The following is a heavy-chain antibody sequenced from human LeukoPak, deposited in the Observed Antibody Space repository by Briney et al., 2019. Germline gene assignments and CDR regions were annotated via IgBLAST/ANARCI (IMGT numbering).Heavy chain of an antibody. CDR1: GFTFSSYE. J-gene: IGHJ6*03. CDR3: ARPEPPTYSNGYMDV. Sequence: GGSLRLSCAASGFTFSSYEMTWIRQAPGKGLPWISYISSIGTTIYYADSVKGRFTISRDNAKNSLYLQMNSLRAEDTAVYYCARPEPPTYSNGYMDVWGKGTTVTVSS. CDR2: ISSIGTTI. D-gene: IGHD4-11*01. V-gene: IGHV3-48*03.